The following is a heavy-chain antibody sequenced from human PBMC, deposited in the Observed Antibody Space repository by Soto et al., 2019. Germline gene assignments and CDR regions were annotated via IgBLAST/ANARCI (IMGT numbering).Heavy chain of an antibody. Sequence: QMQLEQSGPEVKKPGTSVKVSCKASGFTFTSSAFQWVRQARGQRLEWIGWIAVGSGYTNYAQRFQDRVTLTRDMSTATTYMELSRLTSEEPAIYYCAADATAWQQMVPSDYWGQGTLVTVSS. D-gene: IGHD2-8*01. CDR3: AADATAWQQMVPSDY. J-gene: IGHJ4*02. CDR2: IAVGSGYT. V-gene: IGHV1-58*01. CDR1: GFTFTSSA.